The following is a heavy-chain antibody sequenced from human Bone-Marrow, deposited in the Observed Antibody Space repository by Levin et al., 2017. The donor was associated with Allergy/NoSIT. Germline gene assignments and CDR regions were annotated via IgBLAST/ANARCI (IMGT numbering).Heavy chain of an antibody. CDR2: IRNKDNSDTT. CDR1: GFTFSDHY. CDR3: GPLGYCRGGSSCRDSLDI. J-gene: IGHJ3*02. V-gene: IGHV3-72*01. D-gene: IGHD2-15*01. Sequence: GGSLRLSCAASGFTFSDHYMDWVRQAPGKGLEWVGRIRNKDNSDTTEYAASVKGRFTISRDDSKNSLYLQMNSLKIEDTAVYYCGPLGYCRGGSSCRDSLDICGQGTMVTVSS.